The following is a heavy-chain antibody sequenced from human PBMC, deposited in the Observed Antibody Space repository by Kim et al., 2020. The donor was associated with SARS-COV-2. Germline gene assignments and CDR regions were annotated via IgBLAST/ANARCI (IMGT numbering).Heavy chain of an antibody. V-gene: IGHV4-34*01. Sequence: SETLSLTCAVYGGSFSGYYWSWIRQPPGKGREWIGEINHSGSTNYNTSLKSRVTISVDTSKNQFSLKLSSVTAADTAVYYCARGRTPSMVDNYMITFGGVIVKGPYYFDYWGQGTLVTVSS. CDR3: ARGRTPSMVDNYMITFGGVIVKGPYYFDY. D-gene: IGHD3-16*02. J-gene: IGHJ4*02. CDR1: GGSFSGYY. CDR2: INHSGST.